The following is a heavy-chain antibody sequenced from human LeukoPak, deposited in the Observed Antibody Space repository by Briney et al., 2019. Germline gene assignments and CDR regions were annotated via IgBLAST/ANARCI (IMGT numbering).Heavy chain of an antibody. V-gene: IGHV1-69*02. CDR2: IIPILGIA. D-gene: IGHD3-22*01. CDR3: ARYYYDSSGYYHNWFDP. CDR1: GGTFSSYT. Sequence: SVKVSCKASGGTFSSYTISWVRQAPGQGLEWMGRIIPILGIANYAQKFQGRVTIIADKSTSTAYMELSSLRSEDTAVYYCARYYYDSSGYYHNWFDPWGQGTLVTVSS. J-gene: IGHJ5*02.